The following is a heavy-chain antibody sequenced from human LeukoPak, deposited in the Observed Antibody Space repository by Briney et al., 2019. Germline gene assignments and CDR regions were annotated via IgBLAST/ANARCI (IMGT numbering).Heavy chain of an antibody. J-gene: IGHJ6*03. CDR2: ISSSSSYI. CDR1: GFTFSSYS. CDR3: GRNLRGSSLVQHFFYNDG. V-gene: IGHV3-21*01. D-gene: IGHD6-13*01. Sequence: GGSLRLSCAASGFTFSSYSMNWVRQAPGKGLEWVSSISSSSSYIYYADSVKGRFTISRDNAKNSLYLQMNSLRAEDTAVYYCGRNLRGSSLVQHFFYNDGRGKGTTVTVSS.